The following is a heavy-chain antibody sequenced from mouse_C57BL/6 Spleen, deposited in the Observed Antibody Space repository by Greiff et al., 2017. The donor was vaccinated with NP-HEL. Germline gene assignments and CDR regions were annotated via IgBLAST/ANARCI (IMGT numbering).Heavy chain of an antibody. V-gene: IGHV1-52*01. CDR2: IDPSDSET. J-gene: IGHJ4*01. D-gene: IGHD3-2*02. CDR3: ARRDSSGFGMDY. Sequence: QVQLKQPGAELVRPGSSVKLSCKASGYTFTSYWMHWVKQRPIQGLEWIGNIDPSDSETHYNQKFKDKATLTVDKSSSTAYMQLSSLTSEDSAVDYCARRDSSGFGMDYWGQGTSVTVSS. CDR1: GYTFTSYW.